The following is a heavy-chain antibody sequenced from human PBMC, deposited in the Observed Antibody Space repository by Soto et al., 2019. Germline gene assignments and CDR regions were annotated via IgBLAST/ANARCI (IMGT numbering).Heavy chain of an antibody. J-gene: IGHJ4*02. CDR1: GFNFSSYV. CDR2: ISGSCGTT. V-gene: IGHV3-23*01. D-gene: IGHD5-12*01. Sequence: EVQLLESGGGLVQPGGSLRLSCAASGFNFSSYVMIWVRQAPGKGLEWVSGISGSCGTTYYADSVKGRYTISRDNSKNTLYLQVNSLRAEDTAKYYCAKSREGRWLQRAPTSSFDSWGQGTQVTVSP. CDR3: AKSREGRWLQRAPTSSFDS.